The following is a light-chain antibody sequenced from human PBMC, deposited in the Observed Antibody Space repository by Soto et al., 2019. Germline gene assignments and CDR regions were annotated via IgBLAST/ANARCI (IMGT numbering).Light chain of an antibody. CDR1: QDISHY. CDR2: GAS. V-gene: IGKV1D-12*01. CDR3: QQAYTCPRT. J-gene: IGKJ4*02. Sequence: FPFSYSPCSVSASVVDIVSIICRASQDISHYLAWYQQKPGKAPKLLIYGASSLQSGVPSRFSGSGSGTDFTLTICSLQPEDFATFYCQQAYTCPRTFGEGTKVEIK.